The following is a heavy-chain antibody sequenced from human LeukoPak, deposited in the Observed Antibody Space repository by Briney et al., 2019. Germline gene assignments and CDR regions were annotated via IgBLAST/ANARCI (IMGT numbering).Heavy chain of an antibody. Sequence: SETLSLTCAVYGGSFSGYYWSWIRQPPGKGLEWIGEINHSGSTNYNPSLKSRVTISVDTSKNQFSLKLSFVTAADTAVYYCARGFRGTSCSDWGQGTLVTVSS. D-gene: IGHD2-2*01. CDR2: INHSGST. J-gene: IGHJ4*02. CDR1: GGSFSGYY. CDR3: ARGFRGTSCSD. V-gene: IGHV4-34*01.